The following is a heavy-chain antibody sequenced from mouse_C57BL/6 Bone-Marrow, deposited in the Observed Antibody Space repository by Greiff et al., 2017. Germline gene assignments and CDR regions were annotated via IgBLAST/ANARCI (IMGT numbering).Heavy chain of an antibody. Sequence: QVQLQQSGAELARPGASVKLSCTASGYTFTSYGISWVTQRTGQGLEWIGEIYPRSGNTYYTEKFKGKATLTADKSSSTAYMELRSLTSEDSAVYFCARPLYDSPAWFAYWGQGTLVTVSA. CDR3: ARPLYDSPAWFAY. CDR2: IYPRSGNT. V-gene: IGHV1-81*01. D-gene: IGHD1-1*01. J-gene: IGHJ3*01. CDR1: GYTFTSYG.